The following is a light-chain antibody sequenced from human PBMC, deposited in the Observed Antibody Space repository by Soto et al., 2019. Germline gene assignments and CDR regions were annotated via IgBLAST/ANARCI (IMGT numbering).Light chain of an antibody. CDR3: AAWDDSLNGYV. V-gene: IGLV1-36*01. Sequence: VLTQPPSVSEAPRQRVTISCSGSSSNIGNNAVNWYQQLPGKAPKLLIYYDDLLPSGVSDRFSGSKSGTSASLAISGLQSEDEADYYCAAWDDSLNGYVFGTGTKVTVL. CDR1: SSNIGNNA. J-gene: IGLJ1*01. CDR2: YDD.